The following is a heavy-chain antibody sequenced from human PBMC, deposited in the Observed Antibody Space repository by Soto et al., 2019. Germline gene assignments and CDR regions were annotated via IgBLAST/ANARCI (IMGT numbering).Heavy chain of an antibody. CDR1: GFNFNNHV. CDR2: ISNSDDVG. V-gene: IGHV3-23*01. Sequence: PGGSLRLSCSGSGFNFNNHVINWVRQAPGKGLEWVASISNSDDVGFYADSVRGRFSVTRDRYTNTLHLQMDYVQVEDTGIYYCAKTVGDSKLEDHWGQGTLVTVSS. D-gene: IGHD3-16*01. J-gene: IGHJ4*02. CDR3: AKTVGDSKLEDH.